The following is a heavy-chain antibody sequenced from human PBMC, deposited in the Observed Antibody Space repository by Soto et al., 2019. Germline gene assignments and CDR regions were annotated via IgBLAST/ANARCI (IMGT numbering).Heavy chain of an antibody. CDR2: ISSSSSII. J-gene: IGHJ4*02. D-gene: IGHD1-26*01. CDR3: ARDRGGAGATDY. CDR1: GFTFSNSC. V-gene: IGHV3-48*02. Sequence: PGGSLRLSCAASGFTFSNSCMNWVRQAPGKGLEWVAYISSSSSIIRYADSVKGRFTISRDNAKNSLFLQMNSLRDEDTAVYYCARDRGGAGATDYWGQGTLVTVSS.